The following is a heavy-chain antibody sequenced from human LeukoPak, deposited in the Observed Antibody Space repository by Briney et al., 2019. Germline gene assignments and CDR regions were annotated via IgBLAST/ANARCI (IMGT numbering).Heavy chain of an antibody. V-gene: IGHV3-30*02. Sequence: GGSLRLSCAASGFTFSSYGMHWVRQAPGKGLEWVAFIRYDGSNKYYADSVKGRFTISRDNSKNTLYLQMNSLRPEDTAVYYCAKDLAWELGRGFDPWGQGTLVTVSS. J-gene: IGHJ5*02. CDR2: IRYDGSNK. CDR3: AKDLAWELGRGFDP. CDR1: GFTFSSYG. D-gene: IGHD1-26*01.